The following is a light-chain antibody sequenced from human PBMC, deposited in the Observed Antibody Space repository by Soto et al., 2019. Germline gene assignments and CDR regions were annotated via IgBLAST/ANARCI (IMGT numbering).Light chain of an antibody. CDR1: QSVSSNY. V-gene: IGKV3-20*01. Sequence: EIVLMQSPGTLSLSPGDRATLSCRASQSVSSNYLAWYQQKLGQAPRLLIYGASIRATGIPDRFSGSGSGTDFPLTISRLEPEDFAVYSCQHYASSPLTFGGGTKVEIK. CDR3: QHYASSPLT. J-gene: IGKJ4*01. CDR2: GAS.